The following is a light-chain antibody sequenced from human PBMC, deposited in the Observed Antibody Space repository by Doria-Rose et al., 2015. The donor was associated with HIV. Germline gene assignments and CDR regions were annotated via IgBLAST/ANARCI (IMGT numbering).Light chain of an antibody. CDR2: WAS. Sequence: DIRVTQSPESLGMSLGERATLNCKSNQSLLYTSKNYLAWYLQKPGQPPKLLIYWASTRQSGVPARFIGSGSGTDFTLTISSLEAEDVAVYYCQQYYDTPSFGPGTTVDIK. CDR3: QQYYDTPS. CDR1: QSLLYTSKNY. V-gene: IGKV4-1*01. J-gene: IGKJ3*01.